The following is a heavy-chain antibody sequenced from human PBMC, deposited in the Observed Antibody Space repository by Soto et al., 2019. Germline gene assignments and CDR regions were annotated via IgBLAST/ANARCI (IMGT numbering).Heavy chain of an antibody. CDR3: ARCSGWYGQCYFDC. CDR2: LYSDGRT. D-gene: IGHD6-13*01. V-gene: IGHV3-53*02. J-gene: IGHJ4*02. Sequence: DVQLVETGGGLIQPGGSRRLSGAASGFIVSSSYMSWVRQAPGKGLEWVSVLYSDGRTYYADSVKGRFTISRDNSKNTLYLQMNSLSAEDTAVYYCARCSGWYGQCYFDCWGQGTLVTVSS. CDR1: GFIVSSSY.